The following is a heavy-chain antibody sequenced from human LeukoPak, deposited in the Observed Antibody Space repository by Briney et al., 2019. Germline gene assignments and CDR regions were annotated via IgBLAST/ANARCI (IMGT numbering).Heavy chain of an antibody. J-gene: IGHJ4*02. CDR2: IYYSGST. V-gene: IGHV4-59*08. Sequence: SETLSLTCTVSGGSISSYYWSWIRQPPGKGLEWIGYIYYSGSTNYNPSLKSRVTISVGTSKNQFSLKLSSVTAADTAVYYCARMETVTTWSYLDYWGQGTLVTVSS. CDR1: GGSISSYY. CDR3: ARMETVTTWSYLDY. D-gene: IGHD4-17*01.